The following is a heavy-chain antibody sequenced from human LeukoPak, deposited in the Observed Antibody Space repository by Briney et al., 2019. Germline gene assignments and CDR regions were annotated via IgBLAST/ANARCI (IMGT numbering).Heavy chain of an antibody. CDR1: GFTFSSYE. D-gene: IGHD3-22*01. V-gene: IGHV3-48*03. J-gene: IGHJ6*02. CDR3: ARDLSSGYYHPSYYYYYGMDV. CDR2: ISSSGSTI. Sequence: PGGSLRLSCAASGFTFSSYEVNWVRQAPGKGLEWVSYISSSGSTIYYADSVKGRFTISRDNAKNSLYLQMNSLRAEDTAVYYCARDLSSGYYHPSYYYYYGMDVWGQGTTVTVSS.